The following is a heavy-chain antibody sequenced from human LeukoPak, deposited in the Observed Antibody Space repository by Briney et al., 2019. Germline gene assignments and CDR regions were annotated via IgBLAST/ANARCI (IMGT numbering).Heavy chain of an antibody. D-gene: IGHD1-1*01. J-gene: IGHJ4*02. CDR3: ATYMLRDNWNVHTFDS. CDR1: GGTFITYT. V-gene: IGHV1-69*05. Sequence: ASVKVSCKASGGTFITYTINWVRQAPGQGLEWMGGINPIFGTANYAQKFQGRVTVTTDDSTSTAFMELSSLRSEDTAVYYCATYMLRDNWNVHTFDSWGQGTLVTVSS. CDR2: INPIFGTA.